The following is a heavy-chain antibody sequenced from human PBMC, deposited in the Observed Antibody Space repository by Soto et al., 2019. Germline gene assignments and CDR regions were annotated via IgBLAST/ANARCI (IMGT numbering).Heavy chain of an antibody. V-gene: IGHV1-69*08. CDR3: ARPDFGDYWYFDL. J-gene: IGHJ2*01. CDR2: IIPALGTA. D-gene: IGHD4-17*01. CDR1: GGTFSSHT. Sequence: QDQLVQSGAEVKKPGSSVKVSCKASGGTFSSHTFSWVRQAPGQGLEWMGRIIPALGTATYAQKFQGRVTSTADESATTVYMELNSLRSEDTALYYCARPDFGDYWYFDLWGRGTLVTVSS.